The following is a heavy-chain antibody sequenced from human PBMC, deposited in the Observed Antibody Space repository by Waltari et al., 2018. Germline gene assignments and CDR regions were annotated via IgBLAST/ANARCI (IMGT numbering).Heavy chain of an antibody. CDR2: INAGNGNT. V-gene: IGHV1-3*03. Sequence: QVQLVQSGAEVKKPGASVKVSCKASGYTFTSYAMHWVRQAPGQRLEWMGWINAGNGNTKYSQEFQGRVTITRDTSASTAYMELSSLRSEDMAVYYCARGRKMAAAGTYYFDYWGQGTLVTVSS. CDR3: ARGRKMAAAGTYYFDY. J-gene: IGHJ4*02. CDR1: GYTFTSYA. D-gene: IGHD6-13*01.